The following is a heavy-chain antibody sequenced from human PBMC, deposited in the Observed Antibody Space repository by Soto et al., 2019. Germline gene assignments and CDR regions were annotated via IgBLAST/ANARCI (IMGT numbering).Heavy chain of an antibody. V-gene: IGHV3-74*01. J-gene: IGHJ4*02. D-gene: IGHD4-17*01. Sequence: PGGSLRLSCAASGFTFSSYWMHWVRQAPGKGLVWVSRINSDGSSTSYADSVKGRFTISRDNSKNTLYLQMNSLRAEDTAVYYCANNPTTVTPRFDYWGQGTLVTVSS. CDR1: GFTFSSYW. CDR3: ANNPTTVTPRFDY. CDR2: INSDGSST.